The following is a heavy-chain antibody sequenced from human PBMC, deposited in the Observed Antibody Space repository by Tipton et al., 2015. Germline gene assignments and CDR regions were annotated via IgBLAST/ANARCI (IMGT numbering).Heavy chain of an antibody. D-gene: IGHD1-26*01. CDR3: ASAEFRGTFYDY. CDR2: LTPFNNNT. Sequence: QSGAEVKKAGSSVKVSCKASGSTFPYRYLHWVRQAPGQALEWMGWLTPFNNNTNYAQKFLDRVTITRDTSMTTAYMELSSLGSEDTAIYCCASAEFRGTFYDYWGQGTLVTVSS. J-gene: IGHJ4*02. V-gene: IGHV1-45*02. CDR1: GSTFPYRY.